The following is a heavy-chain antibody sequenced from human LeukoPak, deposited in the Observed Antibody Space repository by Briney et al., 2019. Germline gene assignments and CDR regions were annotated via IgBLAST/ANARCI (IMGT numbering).Heavy chain of an antibody. V-gene: IGHV3-49*04. CDR1: GFTFSSYA. CDR3: TRAGSGSYYRSRAFDI. Sequence: LSGGSLRLSCAASGFTFSSYAMSWVRQAPGKGPEWVGFIRSKAYGGTTEYAASVKGRFTISRDDSKSIAYLQMNSLKTEDTAVYYCTRAGSGSYYRSRAFDIWGQGTMVTVSS. J-gene: IGHJ3*02. D-gene: IGHD1-26*01. CDR2: IRSKAYGGTT.